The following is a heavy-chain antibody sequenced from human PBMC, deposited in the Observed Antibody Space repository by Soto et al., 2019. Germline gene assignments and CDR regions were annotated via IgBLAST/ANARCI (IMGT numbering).Heavy chain of an antibody. CDR2: ISYDGSNK. CDR3: ARPPDEDYYYYYGMDV. CDR1: GFTFSSYA. J-gene: IGHJ6*02. Sequence: GGSLRLSCAASGFTFSSYAMHWVRQAPGKGLEWVAVISYDGSNKYYADSVKGRFTISRDNSKNTLYLQMNSLRAEDTAVYYCARPPDEDYYYYYGMDVWGQGTTVTVSS. V-gene: IGHV3-30-3*01.